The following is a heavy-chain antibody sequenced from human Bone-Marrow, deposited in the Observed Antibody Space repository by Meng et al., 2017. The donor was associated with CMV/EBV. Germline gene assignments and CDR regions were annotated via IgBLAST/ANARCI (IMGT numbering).Heavy chain of an antibody. V-gene: IGHV1-69*10. Sequence: SVKVSCKASGGTFSSYAISWVRQAPGQGLEWMGGIIPILGIANYAQKFQGRVTITADKSTSTAYMELRSLRSEDTAVYYWARGALGYCSGGSCYYGMDVGGQGTTVTV. CDR2: IIPILGIA. CDR3: ARGALGYCSGGSCYYGMDV. D-gene: IGHD2-15*01. J-gene: IGHJ6*02. CDR1: GGTFSSYA.